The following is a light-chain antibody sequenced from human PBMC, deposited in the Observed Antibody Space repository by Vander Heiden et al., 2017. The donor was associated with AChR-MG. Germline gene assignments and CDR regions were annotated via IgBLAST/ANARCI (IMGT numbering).Light chain of an antibody. CDR2: GNS. CDR1: SSYIGAGYD. Sequence: QSVLTQPPSVSGAPGQTVTISCTGSSSYIGAGYDVHWYQQLPGTAPKLLIYGNSNLPSGGPDRFSGSKSGTSASLAITGLQAEDEADYYCQSYDSSLSGWVFGGGNKLNVL. J-gene: IGLJ3*02. V-gene: IGLV1-40*01. CDR3: QSYDSSLSGWV.